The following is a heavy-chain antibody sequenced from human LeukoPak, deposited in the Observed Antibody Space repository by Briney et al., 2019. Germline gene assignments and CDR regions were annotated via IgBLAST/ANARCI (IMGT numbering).Heavy chain of an antibody. J-gene: IGHJ4*02. V-gene: IGHV3-7*03. D-gene: IGHD1-26*01. CDR3: AKRSLSGSYLGFDY. Sequence: GGSLRLSCALSGFTPIHYWMTWVRQAPGKGLEWVANINQDGSETFYVDSVKGRFTISRDNAKNSVYLQMNSLRAEDTAIYYCAKRSLSGSYLGFDYWGQGTLVTVSS. CDR2: INQDGSET. CDR1: GFTPIHYW.